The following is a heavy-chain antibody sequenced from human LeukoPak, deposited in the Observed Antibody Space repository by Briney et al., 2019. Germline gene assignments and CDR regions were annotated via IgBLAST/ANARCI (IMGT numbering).Heavy chain of an antibody. CDR3: ARLTHRSSDAFDI. Sequence: ASVKVSCKASGYTFTGYVISWVRQAPGQGLEWMGWISAYNGNTNYAQNLQGRVSMTTDTSTTTAYMELRSLTSDDTAVYYCARLTHRSSDAFDIWGQGTMVTVSS. J-gene: IGHJ3*02. CDR2: ISAYNGNT. CDR1: GYTFTGYV. D-gene: IGHD1-26*01. V-gene: IGHV1-18*01.